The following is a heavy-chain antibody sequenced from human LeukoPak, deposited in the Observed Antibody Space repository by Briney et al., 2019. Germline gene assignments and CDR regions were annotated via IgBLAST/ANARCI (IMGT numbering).Heavy chain of an antibody. CDR2: IHRDGRT. V-gene: IGHV4-4*02. CDR1: GVSISSSEW. D-gene: IGHD3-9*01. CDR3: GKTDIYFNPIDY. Sequence: PSETLSLTCAVSGVSISSSEWWIWVRQPPGQGLEWIGEIHRDGRTRYNPSLKSRVTMSMDYSKNQFSLSVTSVTAADTAIYYCGKTDIYFNPIDYWGPGSQVTVSS. J-gene: IGHJ4*02.